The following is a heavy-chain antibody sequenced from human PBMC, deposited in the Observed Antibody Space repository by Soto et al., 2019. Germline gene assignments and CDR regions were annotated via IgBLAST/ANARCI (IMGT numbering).Heavy chain of an antibody. CDR2: VYPDESDT. Sequence: GESLKISCKASGYTFSDYWVGWVRQMPGEGLEWMGIVYPDESDTRYSPSFQGQVSISADMSITTAYLQWSSLKASDTAIYFCVRQNTWNSYYGMDVWGQGTTVTVSS. CDR1: GYTFSDYW. CDR3: VRQNTWNSYYGMDV. V-gene: IGHV5-51*01. J-gene: IGHJ6*02. D-gene: IGHD1-7*01.